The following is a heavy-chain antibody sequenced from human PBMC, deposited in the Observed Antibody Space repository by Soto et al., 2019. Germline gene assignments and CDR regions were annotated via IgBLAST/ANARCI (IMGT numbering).Heavy chain of an antibody. Sequence: EVQLVESGGGLVKPGGSLRLSCAASGFTFSDAWMNWVRQAPGKGLEWVAHIKRKTDGGTIDYAAPVTGRFTISRDDSKSTRYLQMNSLKAEDTAVYSCTTDRGMDVWGQGTTVTLSS. CDR3: TTDRGMDV. J-gene: IGHJ6*02. CDR1: GFTFSDAW. V-gene: IGHV3-15*01. CDR2: IKRKTDGGTI.